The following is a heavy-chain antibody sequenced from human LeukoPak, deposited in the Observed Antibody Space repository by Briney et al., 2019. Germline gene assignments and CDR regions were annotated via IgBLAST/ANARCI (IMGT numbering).Heavy chain of an antibody. Sequence: SETLSLTCAVYNVSFSDYYWNWIRQPPGKGLEWIGEISHSGSTNYNPSLKSRVTISVDTSKNQFSLRLNSVTAADTAVYYCARKRIYSRTYDPWGQGTLVTVSS. CDR2: ISHSGST. CDR3: ARKRIYSRTYDP. CDR1: NVSFSDYY. J-gene: IGHJ5*02. D-gene: IGHD6-13*01. V-gene: IGHV4-34*01.